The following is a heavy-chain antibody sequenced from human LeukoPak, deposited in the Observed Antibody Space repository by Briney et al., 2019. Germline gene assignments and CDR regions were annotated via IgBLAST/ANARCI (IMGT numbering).Heavy chain of an antibody. Sequence: GGSLRLSCEAYGFTFSSFAMTWVRQAPGKGLEWVSSITGSHGRTYNTDSVKGRFTISRDNSQNTLYLQMNSLRAEDTAVYYCTKDPNGNYVGAFDPWGQGTLVTVSS. J-gene: IGHJ5*02. CDR1: GFTFSSFA. D-gene: IGHD4-17*01. CDR2: ITGSHGRT. V-gene: IGHV3-23*01. CDR3: TKDPNGNYVGAFDP.